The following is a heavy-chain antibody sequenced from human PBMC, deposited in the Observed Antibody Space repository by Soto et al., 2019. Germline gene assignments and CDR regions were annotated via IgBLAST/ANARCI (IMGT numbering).Heavy chain of an antibody. J-gene: IGHJ4*02. V-gene: IGHV4-34*01. CDR1: GGSFSGYY. D-gene: IGHD1-26*01. Sequence: SETLSLTCAVYGGSFSGYYWSWIRQPPGKGLERIGEINHSGSTNYNTSLKRRVTISVDTSKNHSSFKLSPVTAAETVVYSCGGGAREKWELRYFDYWGQETLVTVSS. CDR3: GGGAREKWELRYFDY. CDR2: INHSGST.